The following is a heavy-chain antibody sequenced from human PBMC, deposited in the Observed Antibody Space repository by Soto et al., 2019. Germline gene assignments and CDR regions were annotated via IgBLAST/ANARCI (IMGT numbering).Heavy chain of an antibody. CDR3: ARVPDR. Sequence: SETLSLTCTVSGGSISGYYWSWIRQPPGKGLEWIGYIYFSGKTSYNPSLKSRVTISVDRSKNQFSLKLSSVTAADTAVYYCARVPDRWGQGTLVTVSS. J-gene: IGHJ5*02. D-gene: IGHD2-2*01. CDR2: IYFSGKT. CDR1: GGSISGYY. V-gene: IGHV4-59*12.